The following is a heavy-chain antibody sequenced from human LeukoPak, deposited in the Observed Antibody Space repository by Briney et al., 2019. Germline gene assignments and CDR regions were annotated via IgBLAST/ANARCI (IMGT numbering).Heavy chain of an antibody. Sequence: SETLSLTCTVSGGSISSSSYYWGWIRQPPGKGLEWIGSIYYSGSTYYNPSLKSRVTISVDTSKNQFSLKLSSVTAADTAVYYYARDHGYCSSTSCYEYWFDPWGQGTLVTVSS. CDR1: GGSISSSSYY. D-gene: IGHD2-2*01. V-gene: IGHV4-39*07. J-gene: IGHJ5*02. CDR2: IYYSGST. CDR3: ARDHGYCSSTSCYEYWFDP.